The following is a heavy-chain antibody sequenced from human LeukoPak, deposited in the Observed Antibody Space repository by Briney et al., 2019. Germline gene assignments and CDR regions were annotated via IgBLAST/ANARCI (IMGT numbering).Heavy chain of an antibody. J-gene: IGHJ4*02. D-gene: IGHD6-6*01. CDR3: ARDVGSYSSSSIDY. V-gene: IGHV1-18*01. CDR2: ISAYNGNT. Sequence: ASVKVSCKASGYTFTSYGIIWVRQAPGQGLEWMGWISAYNGNTNYAQKLQGRVTMTTDTSTSTAYMELRSLRSDDTAVYYCARDVGSYSSSSIDYWGQGTLVTVSS. CDR1: GYTFTSYG.